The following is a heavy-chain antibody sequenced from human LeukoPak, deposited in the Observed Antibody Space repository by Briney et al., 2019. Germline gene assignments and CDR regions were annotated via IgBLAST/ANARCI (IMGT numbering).Heavy chain of an antibody. Sequence: RASETLSLTCAVYGGSFSGYYWSLIRQPPGKGLEWIGRIYTSGSTNYNPSLKSRVTISVDTSKNQFSLKLSSVTAADTAVYYCARTANWGTRAFDIWGQGTMVTVSS. J-gene: IGHJ3*02. CDR1: GGSFSGYY. V-gene: IGHV4-59*10. D-gene: IGHD7-27*01. CDR3: ARTANWGTRAFDI. CDR2: IYTSGST.